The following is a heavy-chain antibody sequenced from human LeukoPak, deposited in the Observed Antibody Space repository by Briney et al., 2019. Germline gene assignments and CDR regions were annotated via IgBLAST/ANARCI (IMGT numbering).Heavy chain of an antibody. J-gene: IGHJ4*02. CDR1: GFTFSSYA. D-gene: IGHD4-11*01. CDR2: ISYDGSNK. CDR3: ARDVSNMYYFDY. Sequence: GGSLRLSCAASGFTFSSYAMHWVRQAPGKGLEWVAVISYDGSNKYYADSVKGRFTISRDNSKNTLYLQMNSLRAEDTAVYYCARDVSNMYYFDYWGRGTLVTVSS. V-gene: IGHV3-30*01.